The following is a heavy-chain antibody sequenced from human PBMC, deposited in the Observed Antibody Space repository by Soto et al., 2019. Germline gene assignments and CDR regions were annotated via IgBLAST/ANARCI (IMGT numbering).Heavy chain of an antibody. CDR1: DGSISTYY. D-gene: IGHD3-3*01. V-gene: IGHV4-59*01. CDR3: ARERYDSNYYYLDV. Sequence: PSEPLSLTCTVSDGSISTYYWSWIRQPPGKGLEWIGYIYYSGSTNYNPSLKSRVTISVDTSKNQFSLKLSSVTAADTAVYYCARERYDSNYYYLDVWGKGTTVTVSS. CDR2: IYYSGST. J-gene: IGHJ6*03.